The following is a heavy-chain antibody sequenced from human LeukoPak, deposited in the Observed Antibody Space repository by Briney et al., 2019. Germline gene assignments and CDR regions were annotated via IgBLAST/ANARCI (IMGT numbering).Heavy chain of an antibody. CDR1: GYTFTSYG. J-gene: IGHJ1*01. D-gene: IGHD2-2*02. CDR2: ISAYNGNT. V-gene: IGHV1-18*01. CDR3: ARSADCSSTSCYKLGYFQH. Sequence: ASVKVSCKASGYTFTSYGISWVRQAPGQGREWMGWISAYNGNTNYAQKLQGRVTMTTDTSTSTAYMELRSLRSDDTAVYYCARSADCSSTSCYKLGYFQHWGQGTLVTVFS.